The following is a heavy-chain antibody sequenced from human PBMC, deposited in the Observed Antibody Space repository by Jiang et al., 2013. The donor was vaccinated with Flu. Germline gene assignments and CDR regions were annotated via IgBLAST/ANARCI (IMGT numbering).Heavy chain of an antibody. CDR2: INPNSGGX. D-gene: IGHD3-3*01. V-gene: IGHV1-2*02. Sequence: WMGWINPNSGGXNYAQKFQGRVTMTRDTSISTAYMELSRLRSDDTAVYYCARDRRFLEWLFLDYWGQGTLVTVSS. CDR3: ARDRRFLEWLFLDY. J-gene: IGHJ4*02.